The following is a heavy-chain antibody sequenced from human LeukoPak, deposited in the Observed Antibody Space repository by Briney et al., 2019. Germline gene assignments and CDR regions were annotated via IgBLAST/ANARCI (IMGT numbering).Heavy chain of an antibody. D-gene: IGHD3-10*01. J-gene: IGHJ4*02. CDR3: ARDGYYGSGSYYNVPTLYFDY. V-gene: IGHV3-30*04. CDR1: GFTFSSYA. Sequence: GGSLRLSCAASGFTFSSYAMDWVRQAPGKGVEGVAVISYDGSNKYYADSVKGRFTISRDNFKNTLYLQMNSLRAEDTAVYYCARDGYYGSGSYYNVPTLYFDYWGQGTLVTVSS. CDR2: ISYDGSNK.